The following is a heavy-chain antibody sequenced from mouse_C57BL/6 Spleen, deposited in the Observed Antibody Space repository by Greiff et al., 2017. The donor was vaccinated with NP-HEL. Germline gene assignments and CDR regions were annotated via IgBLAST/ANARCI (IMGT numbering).Heavy chain of an antibody. CDR2: IYPGDGDT. CDR3: ARGITTGPMDY. J-gene: IGHJ4*01. D-gene: IGHD1-1*01. Sequence: VQRVESGPELVKPGASVKISCKASGYAFSSSWMNWVKQRPGKGLEWIGRIYPGDGDTNYNGKFKGKATLTADKSSSTAYMQLSSLTSEDSAVYFCARGITTGPMDYWGQGTSVTVSS. V-gene: IGHV1-82*01. CDR1: GYAFSSSW.